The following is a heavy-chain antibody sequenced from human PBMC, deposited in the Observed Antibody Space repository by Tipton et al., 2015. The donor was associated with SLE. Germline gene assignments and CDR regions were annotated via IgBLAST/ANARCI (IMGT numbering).Heavy chain of an antibody. CDR2: TYFRSKWFH. CDR3: ARGRGYDGMDV. V-gene: IGHV6-1*01. D-gene: IGHD3-10*01. Sequence: GLVKPSHTLSLTCDISGDSVSSNSAAWHCIRQSPSRGLEWLGRTYFRSKWFHDYAISVKSRISINTDTSKNQISLQLNSVTPEDTAVYYCARGRGYDGMDVWGEGSTVSV. CDR1: GDSVSSNSAA. J-gene: IGHJ6*02.